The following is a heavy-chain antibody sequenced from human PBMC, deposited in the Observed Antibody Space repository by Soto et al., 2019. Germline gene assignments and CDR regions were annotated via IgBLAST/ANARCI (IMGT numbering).Heavy chain of an antibody. D-gene: IGHD6-19*01. CDR1: GFTFTNYA. CDR3: AKGKAVATFDY. J-gene: IGHJ4*02. CDR2: ISGTGVST. Sequence: PGGSLRLSCAASGFTFTNYAMTWVRQAPGKGLEWVAAISGTGVSTYYADSVKGRFTISRDNSKNTLHLQMNSLRAEGTALYYCAKGKAVATFDYWGQGTLVTVSS. V-gene: IGHV3-23*01.